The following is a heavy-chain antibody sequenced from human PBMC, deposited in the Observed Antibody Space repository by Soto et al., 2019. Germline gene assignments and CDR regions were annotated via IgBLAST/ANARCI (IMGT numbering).Heavy chain of an antibody. D-gene: IGHD3-10*01. CDR3: AKVRRFGELRSLY. J-gene: IGHJ4*02. CDR2: IGVSGDTT. CDR1: GFTFSSYA. Sequence: EVHLLESGGGLVQPGGSLRLSCAASGFTFSSYAMSWVRQAPGKGLEWVSAIGVSGDTTYYADSVKGRFTISRDNSKNTLYLQMGSLRAAEPAVYYCAKVRRFGELRSLYWGQGTLVTVSS. V-gene: IGHV3-23*01.